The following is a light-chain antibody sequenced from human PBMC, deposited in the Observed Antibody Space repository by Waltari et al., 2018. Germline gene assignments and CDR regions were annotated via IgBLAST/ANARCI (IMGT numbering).Light chain of an antibody. CDR3: SSCDDRSRYV. CDR2: EVS. V-gene: IGLV2-8*01. J-gene: IGLJ1*01. CDR1: SRDVVGYNS. Sequence: QSALTQPPSASGSPGQSVTISCTGTSRDVVGYNSVSWYQQHPGKAPQLFIYEVSKRPSGVPDRFSGSKSGNTASLTVSGLQAEDEADYYCSSCDDRSRYVFGSGSKVTVL.